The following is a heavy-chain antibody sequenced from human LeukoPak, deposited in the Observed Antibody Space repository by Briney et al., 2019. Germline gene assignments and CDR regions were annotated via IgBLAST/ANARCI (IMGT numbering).Heavy chain of an antibody. D-gene: IGHD4-17*01. CDR1: GGSISSGNFY. CDR3: ARGVTTVNFDY. V-gene: IGHV4-61*02. CDR2: IYGSGTT. J-gene: IGHJ4*02. Sequence: PSETLSLTCIVSGGSISSGNFYWSWIRQAAGKGLEWIGRIYGSGTTHYKPSLASRVTISLDTSKNQFSLKLTSVTAADTAIYYCARGVTTVNFDYWGQGTLVTVSS.